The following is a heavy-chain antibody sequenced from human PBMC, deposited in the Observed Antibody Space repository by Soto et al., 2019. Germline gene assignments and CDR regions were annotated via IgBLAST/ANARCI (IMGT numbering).Heavy chain of an antibody. Sequence: ASVKVSCKASGYTFTSYDINWVRQATGQGLEWMGWMNPNSGNTGYAQKFQGRVTMTRNTSISTAYMELSSLRSEDTAVYYCARGRGSTIFGVVIMIGYFDYWGQGTLVTVSS. J-gene: IGHJ4*02. CDR1: GYTFTSYD. CDR3: ARGRGSTIFGVVIMIGYFDY. V-gene: IGHV1-8*01. D-gene: IGHD3-3*01. CDR2: MNPNSGNT.